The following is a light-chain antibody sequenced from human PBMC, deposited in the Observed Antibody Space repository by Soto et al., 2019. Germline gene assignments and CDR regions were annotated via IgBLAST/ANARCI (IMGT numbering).Light chain of an antibody. CDR2: EVT. Sequence: QSVLTQPPSASGSPGQSVTISCTGTSSDVAAYKYVSWYQQYPGNAPKLMIYEVTKRPSGFPDRFSGSKSANTASLTVSGLQAEDEAYYYCTSYVGNDIWVFGGGTKATVL. V-gene: IGLV2-8*01. CDR3: TSYVGNDIWV. J-gene: IGLJ3*02. CDR1: SSDVAAYKY.